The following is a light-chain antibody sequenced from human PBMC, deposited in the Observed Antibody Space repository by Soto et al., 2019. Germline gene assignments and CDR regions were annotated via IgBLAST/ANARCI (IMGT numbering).Light chain of an antibody. CDR2: EVS. J-gene: IGLJ2*01. V-gene: IGLV2-14*01. CDR1: SSDVGGYNY. Sequence: QSPLTQPASVSGSPGQSITISCTGTSSDVGGYNYVSWYQQHPGKAPKLMIYEVSNRPSGVSNRFSGSKSGNTASLTISGLQAEHEADYYCSSYTSSSTLVVFGGGTKQTVL. CDR3: SSYTSSSTLVV.